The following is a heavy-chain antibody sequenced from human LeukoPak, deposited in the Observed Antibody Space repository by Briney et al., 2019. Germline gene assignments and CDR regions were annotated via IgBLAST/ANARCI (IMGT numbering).Heavy chain of an antibody. CDR2: IYYSGST. Sequence: SQTLSLTCTVSGGSISSGGYYWSCIRQHPGKGLEWIGYIYYSGSTYYNPSLKSRVTISVDTSKNQFSLKLSSVTAADTAVYYCARDRQTLWFGEQGDYYYMDVWGKGTTVTVSS. V-gene: IGHV4-31*03. CDR1: GGSISSGGYY. CDR3: ARDRQTLWFGEQGDYYYMDV. D-gene: IGHD3-10*01. J-gene: IGHJ6*03.